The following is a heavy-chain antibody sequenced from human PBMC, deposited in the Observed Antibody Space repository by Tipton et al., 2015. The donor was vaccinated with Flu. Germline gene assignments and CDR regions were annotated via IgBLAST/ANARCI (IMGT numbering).Heavy chain of an antibody. V-gene: IGHV4-34*01. CDR3: ARGGGELLWFGELGPFDY. J-gene: IGHJ4*02. Sequence: TLSLTCAVYGGSFSGYYWSWIRQPPGKGLEWIGEINHSGSTNYNPSLKSRVTISVDTSKNQFSLKLSSVTAADTAVYYCARGGGELLWFGELGPFDYWGQGTLVTVSS. CDR1: GGSFSGYY. D-gene: IGHD3-10*01. CDR2: INHSGST.